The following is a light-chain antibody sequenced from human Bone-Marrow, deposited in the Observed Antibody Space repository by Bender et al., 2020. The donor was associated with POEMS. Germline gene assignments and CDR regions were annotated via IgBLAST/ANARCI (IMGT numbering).Light chain of an antibody. V-gene: IGLV3-1*01. J-gene: IGLJ2*01. CDR3: QAWDTYSVI. Sequence: SYEVTQPPSVSVSPGQTASIICSGDDLGDKYVAWYQQKPGQSPVLVIYQDTKRPSGFPERFSGSNSGNTATLTISGTQAMDEADYYCQAWDTYSVIFGGGTKLTVL. CDR1: DLGDKY. CDR2: QDT.